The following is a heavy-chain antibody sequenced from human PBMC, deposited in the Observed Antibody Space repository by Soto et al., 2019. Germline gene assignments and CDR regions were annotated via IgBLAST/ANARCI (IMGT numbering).Heavy chain of an antibody. D-gene: IGHD6-13*01. J-gene: IGHJ4*02. CDR1: GGTFSSYT. CDR2: IIPILGIA. CDR3: ATYSSRKTLDY. Sequence: QVQLVQSGAEVKKPGSSVKVSCKASGGTFSSYTISWVRQAPGQGLEWMGRIIPILGIANYAQKFQGRVTITRDKPKRTAYMELSSLRSEDPGVYNCATYSSRKTLDYRGQGTLDTVS. V-gene: IGHV1-69*02.